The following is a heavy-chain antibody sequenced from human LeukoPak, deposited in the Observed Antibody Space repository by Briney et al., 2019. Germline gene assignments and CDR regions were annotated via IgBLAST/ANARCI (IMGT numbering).Heavy chain of an antibody. J-gene: IGHJ3*02. CDR3: SRWGAAAQYRDAFDI. V-gene: IGHV1-2*02. Sequence: ASVKLSCYASGYTFTGYYMHWGRQAPGQGLEWMGWININSSGTNYAQKFQGRVTMTRDTSISTTYMELSRLISDDTAVYYCSRWGAAAQYRDAFDIWGKGPLVPVS. CDR2: ININSSGT. CDR1: GYTFTGYY. D-gene: IGHD6-13*01.